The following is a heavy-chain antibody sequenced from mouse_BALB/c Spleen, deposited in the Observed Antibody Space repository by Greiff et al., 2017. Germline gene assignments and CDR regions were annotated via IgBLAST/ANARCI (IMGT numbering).Heavy chain of an antibody. D-gene: IGHD2-14*01. CDR1: GYSITSDYA. J-gene: IGHJ2*01. Sequence: DVQLQESGPGLVKPSQSLSLTCTVTGYSITSDYAWNWIRQFPGNKLEWMGYISYSGSTSYNPSLKSRISITRDTSKNQFFLQFNSVTTEDTATYYCARVDRYDFDYWGQGTTLTVSS. CDR2: ISYSGST. CDR3: ARVDRYDFDY. V-gene: IGHV3-2*02.